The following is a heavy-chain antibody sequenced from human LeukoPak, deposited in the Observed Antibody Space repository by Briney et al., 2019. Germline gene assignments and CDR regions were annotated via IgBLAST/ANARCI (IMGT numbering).Heavy chain of an antibody. J-gene: IGHJ3*02. V-gene: IGHV5-51*01. CDR2: IYPGDSDT. Sequence: GESLKISCKGSGYSFTSYWIGWVRQMPGEGLEWMGIIYPGDSDTRYSPSFQGQVTISADKSISTAYLQWSSLKASDTAMYYCARQGDCSSTSCYRYDAFDIWGQGTMVTVSS. CDR3: ARQGDCSSTSCYRYDAFDI. CDR1: GYSFTSYW. D-gene: IGHD2-2*01.